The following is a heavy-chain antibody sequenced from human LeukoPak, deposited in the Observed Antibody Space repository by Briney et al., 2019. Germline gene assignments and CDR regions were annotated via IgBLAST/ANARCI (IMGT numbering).Heavy chain of an antibody. J-gene: IGHJ3*02. CDR3: AREQLGLNDAFGI. V-gene: IGHV6-1*01. D-gene: IGHD1-1*01. CDR2: TYYRSHWYN. CDR1: GDSVFSNSAA. Sequence: SQTLSLTCAISGDSVFSNSAAWNWVRHSPSRGLEWLVRTYYRSHWYNDYAVSVKSRITIHPDTSNNQFSLQLNSVTPEDTAVYYCAREQLGLNDAFGIWGQGTMVTVSS.